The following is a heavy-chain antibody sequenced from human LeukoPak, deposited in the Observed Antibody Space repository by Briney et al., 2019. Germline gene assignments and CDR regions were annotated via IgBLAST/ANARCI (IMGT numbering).Heavy chain of an antibody. D-gene: IGHD4-17*01. J-gene: IGHJ3*02. CDR1: GFTLKIYP. Sequence: PGGSLRLSCAASGFTLKIYPMHWVRQAPGKGLEWLSVISHDGSGKNNADSVKGRFIISRDNSKNTIYLQLNSLRPEDTAMYYCAREGVQTTVDAFDIWGLGTMVIVSS. CDR2: ISHDGSGK. V-gene: IGHV3-30*04. CDR3: AREGVQTTVDAFDI.